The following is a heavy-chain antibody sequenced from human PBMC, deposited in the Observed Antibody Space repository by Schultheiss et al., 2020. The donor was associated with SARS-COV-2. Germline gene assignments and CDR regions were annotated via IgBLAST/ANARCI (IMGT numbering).Heavy chain of an antibody. CDR3: ARASTDIVATSNYYGMDV. Sequence: ASVKVSCKASGYTFTSYGISWVRQAPGQGLEWMGWISAYNGNTNYAQKLQGRVTMTTDTSTTTAYMELRSLISDDTAVYYCARASTDIVATSNYYGMDVWGQGTTVTVSS. CDR2: ISAYNGNT. D-gene: IGHD5-12*01. J-gene: IGHJ6*02. CDR1: GYTFTSYG. V-gene: IGHV1-18*01.